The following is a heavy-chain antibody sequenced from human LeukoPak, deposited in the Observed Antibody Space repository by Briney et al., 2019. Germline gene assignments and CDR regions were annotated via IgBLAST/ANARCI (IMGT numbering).Heavy chain of an antibody. V-gene: IGHV3-48*03. Sequence: GGSLRLSCAASGFTFSSYEMNWVRQAPGKGLEWVAHISSGGNVEYYLDSVRGRFTMSRDNSKNTLSLQMNSLRAEDTAVYYCVRDISGEKSFDYWGQGTLVTVSS. CDR2: ISSGGNVE. D-gene: IGHD3-10*01. J-gene: IGHJ4*02. CDR1: GFTFSSYE. CDR3: VRDISGEKSFDY.